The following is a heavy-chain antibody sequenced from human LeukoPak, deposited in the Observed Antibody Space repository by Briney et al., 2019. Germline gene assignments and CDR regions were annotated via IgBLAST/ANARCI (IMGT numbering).Heavy chain of an antibody. J-gene: IGHJ5*02. CDR2: INPTGGST. D-gene: IGHD1-26*01. Sequence: GASVKVSCKASGYTFTSYYMHWVRQAPGQGLEWMGLINPTGGSTGYAQKFQGRVTMTRDMSTSTDYMELSNPRSEDTAIYYCARDNSVGDNAWWFDPWGRGTLVTVSS. CDR3: ARDNSVGDNAWWFDP. V-gene: IGHV1-46*01. CDR1: GYTFTSYY.